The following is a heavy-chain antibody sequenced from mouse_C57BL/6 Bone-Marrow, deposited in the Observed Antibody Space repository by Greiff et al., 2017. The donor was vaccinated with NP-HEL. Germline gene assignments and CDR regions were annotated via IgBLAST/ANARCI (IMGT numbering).Heavy chain of an antibody. V-gene: IGHV7-3*01. Sequence: EVKLMESGGGLVQPGGSLSLSCAASGFTFTDYYMSWVRQPPGKALEWLGFIRNKANGYTTEYSASVKGRFTIYRDNSQSILYLQMHALRAEDRATYYCASLYYGNYERAMDYWGQGTSVTVSS. CDR2: IRNKANGYTT. CDR1: GFTFTDYY. J-gene: IGHJ4*01. CDR3: ASLYYGNYERAMDY. D-gene: IGHD2-1*01.